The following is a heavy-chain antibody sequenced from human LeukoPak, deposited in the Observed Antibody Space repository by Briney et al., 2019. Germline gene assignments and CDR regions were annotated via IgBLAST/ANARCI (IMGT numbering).Heavy chain of an antibody. CDR2: VSHDESQK. Sequence: GGSLTLSCAASGFTFNTYAMHWVRQAPGKGLEWVAVVSHDESQKYYADSVKGRFTISRDNSRNTLYLQMNSLRAEDTAVDYCARDTLGSFDYWGQGTLVTVSS. CDR1: GFTFNTYA. D-gene: IGHD3-10*01. J-gene: IGHJ4*02. CDR3: ARDTLGSFDY. V-gene: IGHV3-30*03.